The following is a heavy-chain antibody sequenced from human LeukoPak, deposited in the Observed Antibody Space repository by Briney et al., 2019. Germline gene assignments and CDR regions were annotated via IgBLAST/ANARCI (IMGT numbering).Heavy chain of an antibody. V-gene: IGHV3-21*06. CDR1: GFIFSTFG. Sequence: PGRSLRLSCVASGFIFSTFGMHWVRQAPGKGLERVSSISLSSSYIYYADSVKGRFIISRDNAKNSVYLQMNSLRVEDTAVFYCARSDERDDAFEIWGQGTMVTVSS. D-gene: IGHD1-1*01. J-gene: IGHJ3*02. CDR3: ARSDERDDAFEI. CDR2: ISLSSSYI.